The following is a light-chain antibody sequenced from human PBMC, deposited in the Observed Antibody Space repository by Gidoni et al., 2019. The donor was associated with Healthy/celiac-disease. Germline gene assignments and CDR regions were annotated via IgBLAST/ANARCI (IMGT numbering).Light chain of an antibody. CDR3: AAWDDSLNGWV. CDR2: SNN. CDR1: SSNIGSNT. J-gene: IGLJ3*02. Sequence: QSVLTQPPSASGTPGQRVTISCSGSSSNIGSNTVNWYQQLPGTAPKLLLYSNNQRPSGVPYRFSGSKSGTSAALAISGLQSEDGADYYCAAWDDSLNGWVFGGGTKLTVL. V-gene: IGLV1-44*01.